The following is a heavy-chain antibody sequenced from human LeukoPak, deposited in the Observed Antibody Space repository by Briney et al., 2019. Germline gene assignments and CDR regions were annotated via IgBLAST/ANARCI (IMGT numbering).Heavy chain of an antibody. Sequence: SETLSLTCTVSGGSISNYYWSWIRQPPGKGLEWIGYIYYSGSTNYNPSLKSRVTISVDTSKNQFSLKLNSVTAADTAVYYCARDGRLSYFEYWGQGTLVTVSS. CDR1: GGSISNYY. CDR3: ARDGRLSYFEY. J-gene: IGHJ4*02. D-gene: IGHD6-19*01. CDR2: IYYSGST. V-gene: IGHV4-59*01.